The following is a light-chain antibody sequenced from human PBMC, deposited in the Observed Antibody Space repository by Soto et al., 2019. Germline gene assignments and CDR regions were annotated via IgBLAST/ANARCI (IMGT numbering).Light chain of an antibody. CDR3: QQYYSTTLT. CDR1: QSVRAY. CDR2: DAS. V-gene: IGKV3-11*01. J-gene: IGKJ4*01. Sequence: IVLTQSPDTLSLSPGERATLSCRASQSVRAYLAWYQQKPGQAPRLLIYDASNRATGIPARFSGSGSGTDCTITISSLKDEDVAVYYCQQYYSTTLTFGGGTKVDIK.